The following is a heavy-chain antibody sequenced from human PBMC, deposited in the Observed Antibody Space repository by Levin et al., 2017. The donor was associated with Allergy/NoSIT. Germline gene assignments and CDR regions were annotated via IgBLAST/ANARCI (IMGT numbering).Heavy chain of an antibody. V-gene: IGHV1-2*02. D-gene: IGHD3-10*01. J-gene: IGHJ4*02. Sequence: ASVKVSCKASGYTFTGYYMHWVRQAPGQGLEWMGWINPNSGGTNYAQKFQGRVTMTRDTSISTAYMELSRLRSDDTAVYYCARGPLGGVRGVIITGRGDYWGQGTLVTVSS. CDR1: GYTFTGYY. CDR3: ARGPLGGVRGVIITGRGDY. CDR2: INPNSGGT.